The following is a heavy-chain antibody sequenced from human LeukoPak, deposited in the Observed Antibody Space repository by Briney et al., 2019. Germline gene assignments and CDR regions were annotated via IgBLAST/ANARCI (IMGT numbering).Heavy chain of an antibody. CDR1: GFTFSSYS. D-gene: IGHD2/OR15-2a*01. CDR2: ISSSSSTI. CDR3: ARGGSMREDPRPSDY. V-gene: IGHV3-48*01. Sequence: GGSLRLSCAASGFTFSSYSMNWVRQAPGKGLEWVSYISSSSSTIYYADSVKGRFTISRDNAKNSLYLQMNSLRAEDTAVYYCARGGSMREDPRPSDYWGQGTLVIVSS. J-gene: IGHJ4*02.